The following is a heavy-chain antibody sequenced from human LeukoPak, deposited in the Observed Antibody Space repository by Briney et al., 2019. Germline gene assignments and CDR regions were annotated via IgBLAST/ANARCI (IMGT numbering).Heavy chain of an antibody. CDR3: ARVGYDSSGYSSRNNWFDP. CDR2: IIPILGIA. J-gene: IGHJ5*02. V-gene: IGHV1-69*02. Sequence: SVKVSCKASGGTFSSYTISWVRQAPGQGLEWMGRIIPILGIANYAQKFQGRVTITADKSTSTAYMELSSLRSEDTAVYYCARVGYDSSGYSSRNNWFDPWGQGTLVTVSS. CDR1: GGTFSSYT. D-gene: IGHD3-22*01.